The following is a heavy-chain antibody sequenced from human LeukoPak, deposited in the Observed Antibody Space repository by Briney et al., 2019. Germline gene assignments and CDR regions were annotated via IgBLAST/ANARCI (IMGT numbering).Heavy chain of an antibody. J-gene: IGHJ6*03. CDR2: INHSGST. V-gene: IGHV4-34*01. Sequence: SETLSLTCAVYGGSFIGYYWSWIRQPPGKGLEWIGEINHSGSTNYNPSLKSRVTISVDTSKNQFSLKLSSVTAADTAVYYCARERWQQLAYYYYYYMDVWGKGTTVTVSS. CDR3: ARERWQQLAYYYYYYMDV. D-gene: IGHD6-13*01. CDR1: GGSFIGYY.